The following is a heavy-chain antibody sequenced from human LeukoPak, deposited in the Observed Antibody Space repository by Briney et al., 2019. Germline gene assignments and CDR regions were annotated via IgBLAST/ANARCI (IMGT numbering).Heavy chain of an antibody. CDR3: ARESTVTGGISYFDY. CDR1: GFTFSSYS. D-gene: IGHD4-17*01. V-gene: IGHV3-21*01. Sequence: GSLRLSCAASGFTFSSYSMNWVRQAPGKGLEGVSSISSSSSYIYYADSVKGRFTISRDNAKNSLYLQMNSLRAEDTAVYYCARESTVTGGISYFDYWGQGTLVTVSS. J-gene: IGHJ4*02. CDR2: ISSSSSYI.